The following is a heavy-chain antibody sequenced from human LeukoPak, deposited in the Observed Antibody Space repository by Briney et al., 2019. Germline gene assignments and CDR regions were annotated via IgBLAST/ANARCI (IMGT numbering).Heavy chain of an antibody. J-gene: IGHJ6*03. Sequence: GASVKVSCKASGYTFTSYDINWVRQATGQGLEWMGWMNPNSGNTGYAQKFQGRVTMTRNTSISTAYMELSSLRSEDTAVYYCAIRYSSGEKYYYYYYMDVWGKGTTVTVSS. D-gene: IGHD3-10*01. V-gene: IGHV1-8*01. CDR1: GYTFTSYD. CDR2: MNPNSGNT. CDR3: AIRYSSGEKYYYYYYMDV.